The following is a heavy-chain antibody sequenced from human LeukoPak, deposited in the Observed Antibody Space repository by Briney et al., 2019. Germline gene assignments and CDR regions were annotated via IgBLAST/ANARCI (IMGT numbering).Heavy chain of an antibody. Sequence: SETLSLTCTVSGGSISSYYWSWIRQPPGKGLEWIGYIYYSGSTNYNPSLKSRVTISVDTSKNQFSLKLSSVTAADTAVYYSARREVAGTFDPWGQGTLVTVSS. CDR1: GGSISSYY. J-gene: IGHJ5*02. CDR2: IYYSGST. D-gene: IGHD6-19*01. V-gene: IGHV4-59*08. CDR3: ARREVAGTFDP.